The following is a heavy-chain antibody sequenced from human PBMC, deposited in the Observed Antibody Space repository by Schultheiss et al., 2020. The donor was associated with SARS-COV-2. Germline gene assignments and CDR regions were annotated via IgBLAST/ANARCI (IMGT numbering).Heavy chain of an antibody. J-gene: IGHJ4*02. CDR3: ASDGPYSSSSFYFDY. Sequence: GGSLRLSCAASGFTFSSYWMHWVRRAPGKGLVWVSRINSDGSSTYYADSVKGRFTISRDNSKNTLYLQMNSLRAEDTAVYYCASDGPYSSSSFYFDYWGQGTLVTVSS. CDR1: GFTFSSYW. V-gene: IGHV3-74*01. D-gene: IGHD6-6*01. CDR2: INSDGSST.